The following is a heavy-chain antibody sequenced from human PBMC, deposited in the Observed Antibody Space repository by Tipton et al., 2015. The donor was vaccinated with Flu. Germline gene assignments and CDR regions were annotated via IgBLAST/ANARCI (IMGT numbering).Heavy chain of an antibody. D-gene: IGHD4-11*01. CDR3: ARTTYDYANYGIPGAYGMDV. Sequence: TLSLTCTVSGGSISSYYWSWIRQPPPGKGLEWIGYIFYNGSTNYNPSLRRRVTISADSSKNQFSLKLGSVTAADTAVYYCARTTYDYANYGIPGAYGMDVWGHGTTVTVSS. CDR2: IFYNGST. CDR1: GGSISSYY. V-gene: IGHV4-59*01. J-gene: IGHJ6*02.